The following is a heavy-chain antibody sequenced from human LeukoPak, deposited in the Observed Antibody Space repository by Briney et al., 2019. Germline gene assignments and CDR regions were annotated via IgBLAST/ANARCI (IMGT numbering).Heavy chain of an antibody. CDR3: ARSVAVADFDY. CDR2: INSDGSST. D-gene: IGHD6-19*01. CDR1: GFTFSSYW. V-gene: IGHV3-74*01. Sequence: PGGSLRLSCAASGFTFSSYWMHWVRQAPGKGLVWVSRINSDGSSTSYADSVKGRFTISRDNAKNTLYLQMNSLRAEDTAVYYCARSVAVADFDYWGQGTLVTVSP. J-gene: IGHJ4*02.